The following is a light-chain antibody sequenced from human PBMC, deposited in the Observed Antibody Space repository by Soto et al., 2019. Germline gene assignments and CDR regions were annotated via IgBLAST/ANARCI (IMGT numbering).Light chain of an antibody. Sequence: QSVLTQPPSVSGAPGQRVTISCTGSSSKIGAGYDVHWYQQLPGTAPKLLIYSNNNRPSGVPDRFSASKSGTSASLAITGLQAEDEADYYCQSYDISLSGYVIFGGGTKVTVL. J-gene: IGLJ2*01. CDR2: SNN. V-gene: IGLV1-40*01. CDR1: SSKIGAGYD. CDR3: QSYDISLSGYVI.